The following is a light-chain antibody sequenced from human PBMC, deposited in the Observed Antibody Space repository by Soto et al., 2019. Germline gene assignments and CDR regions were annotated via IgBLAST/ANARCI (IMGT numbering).Light chain of an antibody. J-gene: IGKJ1*01. CDR3: QQYNSYS. CDR1: QGISSA. V-gene: IGKV1-13*02. CDR2: HAS. Sequence: AIQLTQSPSSLSASVGDRVTITCRASQGISSALAWYQQKPGTAPKVLIYHASNLQSGVPSRFSGSGSGTEFTLTISSLPPDDFATYYRQQYNSYSFGPGTKVDIK.